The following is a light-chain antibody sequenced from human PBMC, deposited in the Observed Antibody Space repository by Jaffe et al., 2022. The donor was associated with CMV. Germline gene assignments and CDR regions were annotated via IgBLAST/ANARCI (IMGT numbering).Light chain of an antibody. V-gene: IGKV2-28*01. J-gene: IGKJ4*01. CDR1: QSLLHGNGYNY. CDR2: LGS. Sequence: DIVMTQSPLSLPVTPGEPASISCRSSQSLLHGNGYNYVDWFLQKPGQSPQLLIYLGSSRASGVPDRFSGSGSGTDFTLKISRVEADDVGVYYCMQALQTPFTFGGGTKVEIK. CDR3: MQALQTPFT.